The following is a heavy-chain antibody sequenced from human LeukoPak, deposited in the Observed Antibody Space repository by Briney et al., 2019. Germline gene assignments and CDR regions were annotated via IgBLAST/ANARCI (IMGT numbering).Heavy chain of an antibody. V-gene: IGHV4-59*01. CDR2: IYYSGST. CDR1: GGSISSYY. CDR3: ARVEEGFDYYDSSGYFPYFDY. D-gene: IGHD3-22*01. J-gene: IGHJ4*02. Sequence: SETLSLTCTVSGGSISSYYWSWIRQPPGKGLEWIGYIYYSGSTNYNPSLKSRVTISVDTSKNQFSLKLSSVTAADTAVYYCARVEEGFDYYDSSGYFPYFDYWGQGTLVTVSS.